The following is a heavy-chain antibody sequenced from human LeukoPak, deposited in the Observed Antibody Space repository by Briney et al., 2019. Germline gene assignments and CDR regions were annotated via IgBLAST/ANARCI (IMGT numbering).Heavy chain of an antibody. Sequence: GGSLRLSCAASGFTFGMYAMSWVRQAPGKGLEWVSLISVSGGRTEYVDSVKGRFTISRDNSKNTLYLQMNSLRAEDTAVYYCAKDTYSSGPYYYYYYGMDVWGQGTTVTVSS. CDR3: AKDTYSSGPYYYYYYGMDV. D-gene: IGHD6-19*01. CDR1: GFTFGMYA. CDR2: ISVSGGRT. V-gene: IGHV3-23*01. J-gene: IGHJ6*02.